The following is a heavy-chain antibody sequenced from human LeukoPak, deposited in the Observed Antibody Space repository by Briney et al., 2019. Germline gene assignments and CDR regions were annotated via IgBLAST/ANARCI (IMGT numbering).Heavy chain of an antibody. V-gene: IGHV3-48*03. Sequence: GGSLRLSCTASGLPFSSYETNWVRQAPGKGLEWISYISSRGTTIYYADSVKGRFTISRDNAENSLYLQMNSLRAEDTAVYYCARVYDTSGYKTPPPDYWGQGTLVTVSS. D-gene: IGHD3-22*01. CDR3: ARVYDTSGYKTPPPDY. CDR2: ISSRGTTI. J-gene: IGHJ4*02. CDR1: GLPFSSYE.